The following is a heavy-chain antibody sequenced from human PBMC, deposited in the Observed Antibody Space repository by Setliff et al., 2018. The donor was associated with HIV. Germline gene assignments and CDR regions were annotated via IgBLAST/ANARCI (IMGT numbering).Heavy chain of an antibody. D-gene: IGHD3-22*01. V-gene: IGHV4-28*06. J-gene: IGHJ4*02. CDR2: IYHNGNT. CDR3: ARMGNSYDSSGSYDYFDY. CDR1: GYSISSSNW. Sequence: PSETLSLTCAVSGYSISSSNWWAWFRQPPGKGLEWIRYIYHNGNTNYNPSLTSRVTMSIDTSKNQFFLKLSSVTALDTATYYCARMGNSYDSSGSYDYFDYWGQGTLVTVSS.